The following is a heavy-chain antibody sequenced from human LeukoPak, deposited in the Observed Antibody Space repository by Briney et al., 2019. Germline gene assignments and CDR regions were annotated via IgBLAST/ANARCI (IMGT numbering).Heavy chain of an antibody. CDR3: AKERPIQLWSHRPYFDY. Sequence: HPGGSLRLSCAASGFTFSRFAMSWVRQAPGKGLEWVSGFSGSGGSTYYADSVKGRFTISRDNSKNTLYLQMNSLRAEDTAVYYCAKERPIQLWSHRPYFDYWGQGTLVTVSS. D-gene: IGHD5-18*01. CDR2: FSGSGGST. V-gene: IGHV3-23*01. J-gene: IGHJ4*02. CDR1: GFTFSRFA.